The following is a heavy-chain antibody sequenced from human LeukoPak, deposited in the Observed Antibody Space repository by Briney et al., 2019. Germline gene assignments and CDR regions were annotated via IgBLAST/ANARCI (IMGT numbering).Heavy chain of an antibody. J-gene: IGHJ6*03. V-gene: IGHV1-18*01. CDR1: GYAFNDFG. CDR3: ASSDYSRVREDYYYYIDV. CDR2: ISTYT. Sequence: ASVKVSCKACGYAFNDFGITWVRQAPGQGLEWMGWISTYTNYAQNLQDRVTMTTDTSTSTAYMELRSLRSEDTAVYYCASSDYSRVREDYYYYIDVWGKGTTVTLSS. D-gene: IGHD4-11*01.